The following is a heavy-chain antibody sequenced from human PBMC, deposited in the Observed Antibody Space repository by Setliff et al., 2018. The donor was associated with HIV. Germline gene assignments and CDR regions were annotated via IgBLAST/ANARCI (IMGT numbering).Heavy chain of an antibody. CDR1: GESFSGYY. CDR3: VRGGWYWYGSGNSGVFDV. V-gene: IGHV4-34*01. J-gene: IGHJ3*01. D-gene: IGHD3-10*01. CDR2: VTEGGNI. Sequence: PSETLSLTCAVNGESFSGYYWTWIRQPPGKGLEWIGAVTEGGNINYNPSLESRLTISVDPSKRQFLLKLTSMTAADTAVYYCVRGGWYWYGSGNSGVFDVWGRGTVVTVSS.